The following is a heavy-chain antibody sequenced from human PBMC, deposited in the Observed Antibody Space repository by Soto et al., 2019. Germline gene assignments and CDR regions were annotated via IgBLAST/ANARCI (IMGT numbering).Heavy chain of an antibody. V-gene: IGHV4-39*01. CDR3: ARHLSSLWSGSYYITGSEAFDI. CDR1: GGSISSSSYY. CDR2: IYYSGST. J-gene: IGHJ3*02. D-gene: IGHD1-26*01. Sequence: SETLSLTCTVSGGSISSSSYYWGWIRQPPGKGLEWIGSIYYSGSTYYNPSLKSRVTISVDPSKNQFSLKLSSVTAADTAVYYCARHLSSLWSGSYYITGSEAFDIWGQGTMVT.